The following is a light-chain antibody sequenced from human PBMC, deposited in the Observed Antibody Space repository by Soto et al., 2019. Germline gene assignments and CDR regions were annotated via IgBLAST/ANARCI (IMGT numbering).Light chain of an antibody. Sequence: DIQMTQSPSTLSAYVGDRVTIPCRASQSISGWLAWYQQKPGKAPKLLIYDASSLESGVPSRFSGSGSGTEFTLTISSLQLDDFATYYCQQYNDYRWTFGQGTKVEIK. J-gene: IGKJ1*01. V-gene: IGKV1-5*01. CDR1: QSISGW. CDR3: QQYNDYRWT. CDR2: DAS.